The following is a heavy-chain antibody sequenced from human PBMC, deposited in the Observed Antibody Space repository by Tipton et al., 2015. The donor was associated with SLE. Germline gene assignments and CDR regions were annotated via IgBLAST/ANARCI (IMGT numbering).Heavy chain of an antibody. Sequence: TLSLPCTVSGGSISSSSYYWGWIRQPPGKGLEGIGSIYYSGSTYYNPPLKSRVTISVDTYKNQFSLKLSSVTAADTAVYYGARHTPIAVAARDAFDIWGQGTMGTVSS. V-gene: IGHV4-39*07. CDR2: IYYSGST. D-gene: IGHD6-19*01. CDR1: GGSISSSSYY. CDR3: ARHTPIAVAARDAFDI. J-gene: IGHJ3*02.